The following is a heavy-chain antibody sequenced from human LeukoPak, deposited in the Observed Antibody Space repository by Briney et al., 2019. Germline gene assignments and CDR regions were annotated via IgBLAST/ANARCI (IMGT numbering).Heavy chain of an antibody. V-gene: IGHV1-46*01. CDR2: INPSGGST. CDR3: ARGAKVVYYGSGSYPDY. Sequence: ASVKVSCKASGYTFTSYDINWVRQATGQGFEWMGIINPSGGSTSYAQKFQGRVTMTRDMSTSTVYMELSSLRSEDTAVYYCARGAKVVYYGSGSYPDYWGQGTLVTVSS. D-gene: IGHD3-10*01. CDR1: GYTFTSYD. J-gene: IGHJ4*02.